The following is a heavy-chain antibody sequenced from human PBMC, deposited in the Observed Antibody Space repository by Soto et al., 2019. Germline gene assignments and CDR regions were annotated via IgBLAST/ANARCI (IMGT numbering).Heavy chain of an antibody. J-gene: IGHJ4*02. D-gene: IGHD2-21*01. CDR3: ARGGGDTLKKGLFDY. Sequence: QVQLVQSGAEVKKPGSSVKVSCKASGDTFSSYAISWVRQAPGQGLEWMGGIIPIFGTANYAHKFQGRVTITADESTSTVHMELRSRRSEDTAVYYCARGGGDTLKKGLFDYWGQGTLVTVSS. CDR2: IIPIFGTA. CDR1: GDTFSSYA. V-gene: IGHV1-69*01.